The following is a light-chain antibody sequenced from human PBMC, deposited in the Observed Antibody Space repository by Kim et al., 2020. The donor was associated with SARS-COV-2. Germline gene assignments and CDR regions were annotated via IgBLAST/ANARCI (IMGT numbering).Light chain of an antibody. V-gene: IGKV1-5*03. J-gene: IGKJ2*01. CDR1: ENIGTW. CDR3: QHYSRFPYT. CDR2: LAA. Sequence: SASVGDSVTITCRASENIGTWLAWYQQKPGRAPSLLIYLAATLESGVPSRISGTGSGTEFSLSITSLQPDDFATYYCQHYSRFPYTFGQGTKL.